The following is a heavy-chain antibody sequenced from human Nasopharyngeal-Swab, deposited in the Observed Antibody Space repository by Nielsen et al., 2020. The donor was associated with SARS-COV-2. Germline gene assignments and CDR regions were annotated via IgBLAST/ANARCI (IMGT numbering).Heavy chain of an antibody. J-gene: IGHJ3*01. CDR3: TTYGSGAFYV. Sequence: GESLKISCEASGFTFSNAWMTWVRQAPGKGLEWVGRIRDSGTTDYAAPVRGRFTISRDESRNTLYLQMNSLKTEDTAIYCCTTYGSGAFYVWGQGTMVTVSS. CDR1: GFTFSNAW. CDR2: IRDSGTT. V-gene: IGHV3-15*01. D-gene: IGHD4-17*01.